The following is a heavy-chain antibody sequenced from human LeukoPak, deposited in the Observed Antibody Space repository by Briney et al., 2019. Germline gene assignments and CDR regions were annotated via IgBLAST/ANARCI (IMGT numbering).Heavy chain of an antibody. CDR2: INPSGGST. D-gene: IGHD5-24*01. Sequence: ASVKVSCKASGYTFTSYYMHWVRQAPGQGLEWMGIINPSGGSTSYAQKFRGRVTITRDTSTSTVYMELSSLRSEDTAVYYCARDQRVGYYFDYWGQGTLVTVSS. V-gene: IGHV1-46*01. J-gene: IGHJ4*02. CDR3: ARDQRVGYYFDY. CDR1: GYTFTSYY.